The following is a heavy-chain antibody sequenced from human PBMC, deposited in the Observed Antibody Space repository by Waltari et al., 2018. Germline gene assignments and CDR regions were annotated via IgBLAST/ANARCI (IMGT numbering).Heavy chain of an antibody. CDR2: IYHSGST. J-gene: IGHJ6*02. D-gene: IGHD3-3*01. V-gene: IGHV4-4*02. CDR1: GGSISSSNW. CDR3: ARERVESYYDFWSGYYYGMDV. Sequence: QVQLQESGPGLVKPSGTLSLTCAVSGGSISSSNWWSWVRQPPGKGLEWIGEIYHSGSTNYNPSLKSRVTISVDKSKNQFSLKLSSVTAADTAVYYCARERVESYYDFWSGYYYGMDVWGQGTTVTVSS.